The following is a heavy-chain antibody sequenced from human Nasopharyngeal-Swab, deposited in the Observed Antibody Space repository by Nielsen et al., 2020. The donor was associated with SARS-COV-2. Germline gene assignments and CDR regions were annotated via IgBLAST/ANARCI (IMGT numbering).Heavy chain of an antibody. V-gene: IGHV3-23*01. CDR3: AKERRATIFGAVDAFDI. CDR2: ISGGGGRT. J-gene: IGHJ3*02. D-gene: IGHD3-3*01. CDR1: GFTFSSYS. Sequence: GESLKISCAASGFTFSSYSMNWVRQAPGKGLEYISGGGGRTYYADSVKGRFTISRDNSKNTVYLQMNSLRAEDTAVYYCAKERRATIFGAVDAFDIWGQGTMVTVSP.